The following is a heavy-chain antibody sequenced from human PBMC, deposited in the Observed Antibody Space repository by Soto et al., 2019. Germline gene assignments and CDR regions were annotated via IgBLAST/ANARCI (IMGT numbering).Heavy chain of an antibody. D-gene: IGHD3-10*01. Sequence: QVQLVQSGAEVKKPGSSVKVSCKASGGTFSSYAISWVRQAPGQGLEWMGGIIPIFGTANYAQKFQGRVTITADESSSTAYMELSSLRSEDTAVYCSASYYYGSGPPLYYYYGMDVWGQGTTVTVSS. CDR3: ASYYYGSGPPLYYYYGMDV. J-gene: IGHJ6*02. CDR2: IIPIFGTA. V-gene: IGHV1-69*01. CDR1: GGTFSSYA.